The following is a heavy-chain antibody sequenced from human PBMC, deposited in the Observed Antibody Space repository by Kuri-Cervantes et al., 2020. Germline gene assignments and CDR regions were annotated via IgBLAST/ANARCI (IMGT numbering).Heavy chain of an antibody. CDR3: AKGGYGEVDY. CDR1: GSTFDDYA. CDR2: ISWNSGSI. D-gene: IGHD4-17*01. V-gene: IGHV3-9*01. J-gene: IGHJ4*02. Sequence: SLKISCAASGSTFDDYAMHWVRQAPGKGLEWVSGISWNSGSIGYADSVKGRFTISRDNAKNSLYLQMNSLRAEDTALYYCAKGGYGEVDYWGQGTLVTVSS.